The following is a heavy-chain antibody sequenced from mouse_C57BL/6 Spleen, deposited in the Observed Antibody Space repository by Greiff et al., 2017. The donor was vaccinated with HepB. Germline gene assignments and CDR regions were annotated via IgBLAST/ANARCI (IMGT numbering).Heavy chain of an antibody. J-gene: IGHJ4*01. CDR3: ARETRWYAMDY. CDR1: GYTFTNYW. V-gene: IGHV1-63*01. Sequence: QVQLKESGAELVRPGTSVKMSCKASGYTFTNYWIGWAKQRPGHGLEWIGDIYPGGGYTNYNEKFKGKATLTADKSSSTAYMQFSSLTSEDSAIYYCARETRWYAMDYWGQGTSVTVSS. CDR2: IYPGGGYT. D-gene: IGHD1-1*02.